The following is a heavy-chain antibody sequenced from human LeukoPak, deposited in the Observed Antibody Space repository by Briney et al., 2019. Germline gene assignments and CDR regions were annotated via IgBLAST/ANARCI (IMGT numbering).Heavy chain of an antibody. V-gene: IGHV3-23*01. CDR3: AKCSVGATRSPFDY. Sequence: GGSLRLSCAASGFTFSSYAMSWVRQAPGKGSEWVSAISGSGGSTYYADSVKGRFTISRDNSKNTLYLQMNSLRAEDTAVYYCAKCSVGATRSPFDYWGQGTLVTVSS. J-gene: IGHJ4*02. CDR2: ISGSGGST. D-gene: IGHD1-26*01. CDR1: GFTFSSYA.